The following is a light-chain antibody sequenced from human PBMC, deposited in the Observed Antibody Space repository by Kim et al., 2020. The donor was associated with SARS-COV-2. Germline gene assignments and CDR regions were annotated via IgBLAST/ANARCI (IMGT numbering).Light chain of an antibody. J-gene: IGKJ1*01. Sequence: ASVGDRGTITCRASQSISSWLAWYQQKPGKAPKLLIYKASSLESGVPSRFSGSGSGTEFTLTISSLQPDDFATYYCQQYSSYWTFGQGTKVEIK. CDR1: QSISSW. CDR3: QQYSSYWT. V-gene: IGKV1-5*03. CDR2: KAS.